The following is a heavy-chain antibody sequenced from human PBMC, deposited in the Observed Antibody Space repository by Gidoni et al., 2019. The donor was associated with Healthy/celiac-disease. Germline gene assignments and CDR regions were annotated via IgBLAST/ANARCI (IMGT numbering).Heavy chain of an antibody. CDR2: IDPSDSYT. J-gene: IGHJ5*02. D-gene: IGHD2-15*01. CDR3: ARHQGYCSGGSCQNWFDP. Sequence: EVQLVQSGAEVKKPGESLRISCKGSGYSFTSYWISWVRQMPGKGLEWMGRIDPSDSYTNYSPSFQGHVTISADKSISTAYLQWSSLKASDTAMYYCARHQGYCSGGSCQNWFDPWGQGTLVTVSS. CDR1: GYSFTSYW. V-gene: IGHV5-10-1*03.